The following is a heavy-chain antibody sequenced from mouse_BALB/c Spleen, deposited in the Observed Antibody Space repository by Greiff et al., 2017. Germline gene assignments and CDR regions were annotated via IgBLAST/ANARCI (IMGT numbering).Heavy chain of an antibody. CDR2: INPSNGGT. CDR3: TILGSPYAMDY. Sequence: QVQLKESGAELVKPGASVKLSCKASGYTFTSYYMYWVKQRPGQGLEWIGEINPSNGGTNFNEKFKSKATLTVDKSSSTAYMQLSSLTSEDSAVYYCTILGSPYAMDYWGQGTSVTVSS. CDR1: GYTFTSYY. V-gene: IGHV1S81*02. J-gene: IGHJ4*01. D-gene: IGHD1-1*01.